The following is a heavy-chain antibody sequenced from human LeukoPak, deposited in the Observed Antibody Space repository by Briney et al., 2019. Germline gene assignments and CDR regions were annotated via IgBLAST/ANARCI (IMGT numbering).Heavy chain of an antibody. Sequence: GGSLRLSCTSFGFTFGDYAISWVRQAPGKGLEWVGFIRNKIHGRTSEYAASVKGRFTISRDDSERIAYLQMNSLKNEDTAVYYCTRGGVNDHGDGQYFQHWGQGTLVTVSS. J-gene: IGHJ1*01. CDR1: GFTFGDYA. V-gene: IGHV3-49*04. CDR2: IRNKIHGRTS. CDR3: TRGGVNDHGDGQYFQH. D-gene: IGHD4-17*01.